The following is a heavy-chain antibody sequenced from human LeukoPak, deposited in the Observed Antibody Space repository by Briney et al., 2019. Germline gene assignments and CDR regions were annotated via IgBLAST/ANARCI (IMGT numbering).Heavy chain of an antibody. CDR1: GFTLSTSA. V-gene: IGHV3-23*01. D-gene: IGHD6-13*01. CDR3: AKMYSTTMYYFDY. Sequence: GGSLRLSCAASGFTLSTSAMSWVRQAPGKGLEWVSVISGSGGSTYYADSVKGRVTISRDNSKSTLYLQMNSLRAEDTAVYSCAKMYSTTMYYFDYWGQGTLVSVSS. J-gene: IGHJ4*02. CDR2: ISGSGGST.